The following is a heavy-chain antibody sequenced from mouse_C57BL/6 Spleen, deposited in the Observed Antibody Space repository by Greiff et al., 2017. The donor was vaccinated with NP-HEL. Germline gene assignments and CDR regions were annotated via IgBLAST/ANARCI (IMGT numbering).Heavy chain of an antibody. V-gene: IGHV14-4*01. CDR1: GFNIKDDY. CDR3: TSYDGEGRYFDY. J-gene: IGHJ2*01. D-gene: IGHD2-12*01. Sequence: EVQLQQSGAELVRPGASVKLSCTASGFNIKDDYMHWVKQRPEQGLEWIGWIDPENGDTEYASKFQGKATITADTSSNTAYLQLSSLTSEDTAVYYCTSYDGEGRYFDYWGQGTTLTVSS. CDR2: IDPENGDT.